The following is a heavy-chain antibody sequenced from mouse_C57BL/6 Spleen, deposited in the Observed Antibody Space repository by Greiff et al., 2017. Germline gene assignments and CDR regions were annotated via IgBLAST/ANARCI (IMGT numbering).Heavy chain of an antibody. Sequence: VQLQESGAELARPGASVKMSCKASGYTFTSYTMHWVNQRPGQGLEWIGYINPSSGYTKYNQKFKDKATLTADKSSSTAYMQLSSLTSEDSAVYYCAPAPWFAYWGQGTLVTVSA. J-gene: IGHJ3*01. CDR2: INPSSGYT. V-gene: IGHV1-4*01. CDR1: GYTFTSYT. CDR3: APAPWFAY.